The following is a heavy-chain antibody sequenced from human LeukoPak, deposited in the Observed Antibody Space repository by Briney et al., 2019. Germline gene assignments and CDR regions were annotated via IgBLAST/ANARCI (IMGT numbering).Heavy chain of an antibody. Sequence: GRSLRLSCAASGFTFSSYGMHWVRQAPGKGLEWVAVISYDGSNKYYADSVKGRFTISRDNSKNTLYLQMNSLRAEDTAVYYCAEVPYDSSAPTDYWGQGTLVTVSS. V-gene: IGHV3-30*18. D-gene: IGHD3-22*01. CDR3: AEVPYDSSAPTDY. CDR2: ISYDGSNK. CDR1: GFTFSSYG. J-gene: IGHJ4*02.